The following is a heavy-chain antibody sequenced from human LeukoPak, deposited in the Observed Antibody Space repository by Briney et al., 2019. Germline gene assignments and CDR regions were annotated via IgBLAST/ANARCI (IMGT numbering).Heavy chain of an antibody. J-gene: IGHJ3*02. D-gene: IGHD2-15*01. CDR2: MSSNGGST. V-gene: IGHV3-64D*06. CDR1: GFTFSSFS. Sequence: GGSLRLSCSASGFTFSSFSMHWVRQAPGKGLVYVSAMSSNGGSTYYADSVKGRFTISRDNSKNTLYLQMSSLRAEDTAVYYCVKGSIVVVVAAPRGDAFDIWGQGTMVTVSS. CDR3: VKGSIVVVVAAPRGDAFDI.